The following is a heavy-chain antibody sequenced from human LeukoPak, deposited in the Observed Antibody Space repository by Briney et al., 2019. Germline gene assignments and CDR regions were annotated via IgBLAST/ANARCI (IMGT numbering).Heavy chain of an antibody. CDR3: ASIYYDFWGGYYPHAFDY. V-gene: IGHV3-23*01. CDR2: ISGSGGST. Sequence: GGSLRLSCAASGFTFSSYAMSWVRQAPGKGLEWVSAISGSGGSTYYADSVKGRFTISRDNSKNTLYLQMNSLRAEGTAVYYCASIYYDFWGGYYPHAFDYWGQGTLVTVSS. CDR1: GFTFSSYA. J-gene: IGHJ4*02. D-gene: IGHD3-3*01.